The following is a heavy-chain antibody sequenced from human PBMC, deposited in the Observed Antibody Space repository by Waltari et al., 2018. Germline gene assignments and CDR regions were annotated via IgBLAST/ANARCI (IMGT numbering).Heavy chain of an antibody. J-gene: IGHJ3*02. D-gene: IGHD2-2*01. CDR1: GGSFSGYY. CDR3: ARGRRPIVVVPAATTAAFDI. V-gene: IGHV4-34*01. CDR2: INHIGTP. Sequence: QVQLQQWGAGLLKPSETLSLTCAVYGGSFSGYYWSWIRQPPGKGLEWIGEINHIGTPNYTPSFKIRVTISVDTSMYQFSLKLSSVTSADTAVYYCARGRRPIVVVPAATTAAFDIWGQGTMVTFSS.